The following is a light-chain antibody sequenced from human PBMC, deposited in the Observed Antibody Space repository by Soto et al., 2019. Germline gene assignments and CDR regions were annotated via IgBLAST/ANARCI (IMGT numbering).Light chain of an antibody. CDR1: QSLLHINGYNY. CDR2: LSS. CDR3: MHGTHWPIP. Sequence: DSVMTPSPLSLPVTPGEPASISCRSSQSLLHINGYNYLDLYRQKPGQSPQLLIYLSSSRASGVPDRFSGSGSGTDSTLKISRVEAEDVGVYCCMHGTHWPIPFGQGTRPEIK. V-gene: IGKV2-28*01. J-gene: IGKJ5*01.